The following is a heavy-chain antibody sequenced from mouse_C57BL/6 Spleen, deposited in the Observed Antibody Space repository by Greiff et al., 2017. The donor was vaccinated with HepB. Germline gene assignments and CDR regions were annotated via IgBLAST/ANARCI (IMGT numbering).Heavy chain of an antibody. Sequence: VQLQESGAELVKPGASVKISCKASGYAFSSYWMNWVKQRPGKGLEWIGQIYPGDGDTNYNGKFKGKATLTADKSSSTAYMQLSSLTSEDSAVYFCATYYYGSSYGAMDYWGQGTSVTVSS. V-gene: IGHV1-80*01. CDR1: GYAFSSYW. J-gene: IGHJ4*01. CDR3: ATYYYGSSYGAMDY. CDR2: IYPGDGDT. D-gene: IGHD1-1*01.